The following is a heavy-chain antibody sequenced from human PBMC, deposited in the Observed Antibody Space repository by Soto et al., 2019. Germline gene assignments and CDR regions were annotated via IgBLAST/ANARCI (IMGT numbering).Heavy chain of an antibody. CDR1: PYTFTGSS. CDR2: SNPNSGGT. D-gene: IGHD6-13*01. Sequence: SVKVSYPACPYTFTGSSMGCVRQNPEQGLEWMGWSNPNSGGTNYAQKFQGRVTMTRDTSISTADMELSRLRADDTAVYYFARGRIAGASAAICFDPWGQGTLVTVYS. J-gene: IGHJ5*02. V-gene: IGHV1-2*02. CDR3: ARGRIAGASAAICFDP.